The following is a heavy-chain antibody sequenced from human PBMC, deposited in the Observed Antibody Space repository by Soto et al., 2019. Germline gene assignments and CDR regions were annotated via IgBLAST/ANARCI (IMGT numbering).Heavy chain of an antibody. CDR3: AGLAPAYNYMAV. CDR1: GGSISSYY. D-gene: IGHD6-6*01. CDR2: IYYSGST. V-gene: IGHV4-59*08. J-gene: IGHJ6*03. Sequence: SETLSLTCTVSGGSISSYYWSWIRQPPGKGLEWIGYIYYSGSTNYNPSLKSRVTISVDTSKNQFSLKLSSVTAADTAVYYCAGLAPAYNYMAVGGKGTRFTVPS.